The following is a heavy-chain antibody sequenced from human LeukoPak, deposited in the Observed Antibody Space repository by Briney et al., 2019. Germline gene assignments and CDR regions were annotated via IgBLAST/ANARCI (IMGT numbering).Heavy chain of an antibody. CDR1: GDSISTSNSY. Sequence: SETLSLTCTVSGDSISTSNSYWGWIRQPPGKGLEWIGSIYYSGNTYYNASLKSRVTISVDTSKKQFSLKLSSVTAADTAVYYCARDKLPTIGITGVDPWGQGTLVTVSS. CDR3: ARDKLPTIGITGVDP. V-gene: IGHV4-39*07. J-gene: IGHJ5*02. CDR2: IYYSGNT. D-gene: IGHD1-20*01.